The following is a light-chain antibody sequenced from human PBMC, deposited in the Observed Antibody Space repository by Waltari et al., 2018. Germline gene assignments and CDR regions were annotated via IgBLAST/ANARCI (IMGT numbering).Light chain of an antibody. Sequence: EIVMTQSPAILSVSPGESATLSCRASQGVSSHLAWYQQKPGQAPRLLIYGASTRATGVPVRFSGSGSGTEFTLTISSLQSEDVATYYCQKYNSAPWTFGQGTKVEIK. CDR3: QKYNSAPWT. CDR1: QGVSSH. V-gene: IGKV3-15*01. CDR2: GAS. J-gene: IGKJ1*01.